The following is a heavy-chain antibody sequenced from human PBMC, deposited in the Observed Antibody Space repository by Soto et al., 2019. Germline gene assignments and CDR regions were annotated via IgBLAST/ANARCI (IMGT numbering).Heavy chain of an antibody. D-gene: IGHD2-15*01. CDR2: IYYSGST. V-gene: IGHV4-39*01. J-gene: IGHJ4*02. Sequence: QLQLQESGPGLVKPSETLSLTCTVSGGSISSSSYYWGWIRQPPGKGLEWIGSIYYSGSTYYNPSLKSRVTISVDTSKNQFSLKLSSVTAADTAVYYCARQIYCSGGSCYLTYFDYWGQGTLVTVSS. CDR3: ARQIYCSGGSCYLTYFDY. CDR1: GGSISSSSYY.